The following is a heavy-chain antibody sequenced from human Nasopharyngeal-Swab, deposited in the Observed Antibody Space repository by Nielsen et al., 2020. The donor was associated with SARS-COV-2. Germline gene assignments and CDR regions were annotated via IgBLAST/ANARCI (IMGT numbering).Heavy chain of an antibody. D-gene: IGHD6-13*01. Sequence: GESLKISCKASGYSFTSYWIGWVRQMPGKGLELMGIIYPGDSDTRYSPSFQGQVTISADKSISTAYLQWSSLKASDTAMYYCARRYSSSWSDAFDIWGQGTMVTVSS. CDR2: IYPGDSDT. CDR1: GYSFTSYW. CDR3: ARRYSSSWSDAFDI. V-gene: IGHV5-51*01. J-gene: IGHJ3*02.